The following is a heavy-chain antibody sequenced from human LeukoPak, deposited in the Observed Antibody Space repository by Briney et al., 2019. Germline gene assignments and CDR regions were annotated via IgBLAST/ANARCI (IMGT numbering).Heavy chain of an antibody. CDR2: LFGGGST. V-gene: IGHV3-66*01. Sequence: RGSLRLSCAASGFTVGSNYMNWVRQAPGKGLEWVSVLFGGGSTYYSDSVKGRFTISRDNSKNTLFLELNSLRGDDTAVYYCARGGSGGNSVGYYFDLWGQGTLVTVSS. CDR3: ARGGSGGNSVGYYFDL. CDR1: GFTVGSNY. D-gene: IGHD4-23*01. J-gene: IGHJ4*02.